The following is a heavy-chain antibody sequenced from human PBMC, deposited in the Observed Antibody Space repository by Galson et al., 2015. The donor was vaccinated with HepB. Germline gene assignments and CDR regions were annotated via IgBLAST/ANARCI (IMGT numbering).Heavy chain of an antibody. V-gene: IGHV3-15*01. D-gene: IGHD2-2*01. CDR1: GFPFNHVR. CDR2: IKSKTDGETT. J-gene: IGHJ4*02. Sequence: SLRLSCAASGFPFNHVRMTWVRQAPGKGLEWVGRIKSKTDGETTHYAAPVKGRFTISRDDSKNTLYLQMNSLKIEDTAFYYCTTGSNTSFWGQGTLVTVSS. CDR3: TTGSNTSF.